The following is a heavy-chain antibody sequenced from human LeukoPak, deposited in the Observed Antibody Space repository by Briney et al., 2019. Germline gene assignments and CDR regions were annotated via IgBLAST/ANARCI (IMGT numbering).Heavy chain of an antibody. CDR3: ARDVNYYDSSGYSH. V-gene: IGHV3-30*17. D-gene: IGHD3-22*01. J-gene: IGHJ4*02. CDR1: GFAFSSYV. CDR2: ISYDGSNK. Sequence: GRSLRLPCGAAGFAFSSYVMHSVREAPGKWLESVAVISYDGSNKYHADSVKGRFTISRDNSKNTLYLQMNSLRAEDTAVYYCARDVNYYDSSGYSHWGQGTLVTVSS.